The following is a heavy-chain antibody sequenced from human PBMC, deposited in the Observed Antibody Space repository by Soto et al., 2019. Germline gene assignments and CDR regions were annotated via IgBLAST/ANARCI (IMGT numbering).Heavy chain of an antibody. CDR1: GFTFSSYS. CDR3: ARDGWYLVHYYGMDV. V-gene: IGHV3-48*02. J-gene: IGHJ6*02. D-gene: IGHD6-13*01. Sequence: GSLRLSCAASGFTFSSYSMNWVRQAPGKGLEWVSYISSSSSTIYYADSVKGRFTISRDNAKNSLYLQMNSLRDEDTAVYYCARDGWYLVHYYGMDVWGQGTTVTVSS. CDR2: ISSSSSTI.